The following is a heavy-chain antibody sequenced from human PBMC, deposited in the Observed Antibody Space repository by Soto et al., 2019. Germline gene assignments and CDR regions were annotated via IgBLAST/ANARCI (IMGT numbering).Heavy chain of an antibody. D-gene: IGHD1-26*01. J-gene: IGHJ5*02. CDR2: INPSNEIT. Sequence: ASVKVSCKTSGYTFSAYYVHWARLTPGRGFQWLGWINPSNEITTFSQFFQGRVTMTRDTSTNTVHMELNRLTSDDTAVYYCMRGGWGDSPIDPWGQGTLVTVSS. CDR3: MRGGWGDSPIDP. CDR1: GYTFSAYY. V-gene: IGHV1-2*02.